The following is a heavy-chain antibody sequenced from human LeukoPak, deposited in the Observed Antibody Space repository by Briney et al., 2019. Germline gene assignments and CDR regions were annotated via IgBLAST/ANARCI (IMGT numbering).Heavy chain of an antibody. CDR3: TWMATIFTVDY. V-gene: IGHV3-21*03. CDR1: GFTFSSYS. D-gene: IGHD5-12*01. CDR2: ISSSSSYI. Sequence: GSLRLSCAASGFTFSSYSMNWVRQAPGKGLEWVSSISSSSSYIYYADSVKGRFTISRDNAKNSLYLQMNSLRTEDTGMYFCTWMATIFTVDYWGQGTLVTVSS. J-gene: IGHJ4*02.